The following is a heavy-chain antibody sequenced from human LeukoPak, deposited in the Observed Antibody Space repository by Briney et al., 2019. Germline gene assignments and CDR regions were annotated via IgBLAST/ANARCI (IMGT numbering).Heavy chain of an antibody. V-gene: IGHV3-21*01. Sequence: GGSLRLSCAASGFTFSSYSMTWVRQAPGKGLEWVSSISSSSSYIYYADSVKGRFTISRDNAKNSLYLQMNSLRAEDTAVYYWARGHKEPNWFDPWGQGTLVTVSS. D-gene: IGHD1-26*01. CDR1: GFTFSSYS. CDR2: ISSSSSYI. CDR3: ARGHKEPNWFDP. J-gene: IGHJ5*02.